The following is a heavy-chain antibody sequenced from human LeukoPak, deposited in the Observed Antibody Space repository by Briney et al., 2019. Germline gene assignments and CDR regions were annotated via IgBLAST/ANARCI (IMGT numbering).Heavy chain of an antibody. CDR1: GGSISSYY. V-gene: IGHV4-4*07. J-gene: IGHJ6*03. CDR2: IYTSGST. Sequence: PSETLSLTCTVSGGSISSYYWSWIRQPAGKGLEWIGRIYTSGSTNYNPSLQSRVTMSVDTSKNQFSLKLNSVTAADTAVYYCARGKGYCTSTSCGYCSGGSCYAIYYYYYMDVWGKGTTVTVSS. CDR3: ARGKGYCTSTSCGYCSGGSCYAIYYYYYMDV. D-gene: IGHD2-2*01.